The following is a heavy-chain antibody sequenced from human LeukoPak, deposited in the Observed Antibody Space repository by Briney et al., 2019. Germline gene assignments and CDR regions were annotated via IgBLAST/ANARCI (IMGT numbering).Heavy chain of an antibody. CDR3: ATASPYCSGDYCRLRFDY. V-gene: IGHV3-7*03. J-gene: IGHJ4*02. D-gene: IGHD3-22*01. CDR2: INEEGSER. CDR1: GDTFSNDW. Sequence: QPGGALRLSCAASGDTFSNDWMNWGRQTPGKGLEWGATINEEGSERYYMDSMKGRFTISRDNGDNSLYLQMNSLRAEDTAVYYCATASPYCSGDYCRLRFDYWGQGTLVTVSS.